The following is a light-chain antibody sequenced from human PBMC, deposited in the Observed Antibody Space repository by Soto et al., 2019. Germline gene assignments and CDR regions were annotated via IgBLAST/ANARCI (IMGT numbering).Light chain of an antibody. J-gene: IGKJ1*01. Sequence: DIQMSQSPSSLSASVGDRVTITCRASQSISSYLNWYQQKPVKAPKLLXYATSSLQSGVPSRFSGSGSGTDFTLTISSLQHEDFANYYCQQSDSTGTWTFGQGTKVDIK. CDR3: QQSDSTGTWT. CDR2: ATS. V-gene: IGKV1-39*01. CDR1: QSISSY.